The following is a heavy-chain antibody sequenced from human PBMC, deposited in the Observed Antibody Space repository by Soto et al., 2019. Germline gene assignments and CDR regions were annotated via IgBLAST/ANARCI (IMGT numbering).Heavy chain of an antibody. D-gene: IGHD3-3*01. J-gene: IGHJ5*02. CDR3: ARVNYDFWSGYFSWFDP. Sequence: QVQLVQSGAEVKKPGASVKVSCKASGYTFTSIAMHWVRQAPGQGLEWMGWINPGNGNTEYSQKLQGRVTMTTDTSTSTAYMELRSLRSDDTAVYYCARVNYDFWSGYFSWFDPWGQGTLVTVSS. CDR1: GYTFTSIA. CDR2: INPGNGNT. V-gene: IGHV1-3*01.